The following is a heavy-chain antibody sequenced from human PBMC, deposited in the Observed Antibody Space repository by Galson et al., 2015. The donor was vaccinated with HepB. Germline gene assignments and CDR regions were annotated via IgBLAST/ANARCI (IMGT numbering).Heavy chain of an antibody. D-gene: IGHD4-17*01. CDR1: GFTFSSYA. Sequence: SLRLSCATSGFTFSSYAMTWVRQAPGKGLEWVSTITSDYTTYYADSVKGRFTISRDISKDTLYLLMNSLRAGDTALYFCAKGGYGDYSLDYWGLGTLVTVSS. CDR3: AKGGYGDYSLDY. V-gene: IGHV3-23*01. J-gene: IGHJ4*02. CDR2: ITSDYTT.